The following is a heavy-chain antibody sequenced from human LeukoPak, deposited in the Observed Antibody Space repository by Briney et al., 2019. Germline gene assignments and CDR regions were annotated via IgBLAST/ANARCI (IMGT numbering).Heavy chain of an antibody. CDR2: ISSSGSTI. D-gene: IGHD3-22*01. Sequence: GGSPRLSCAASGFTFSSYEMNWVRQAPGKGLEWVSYISSSGSTIYYADSVKGRFTISRDNAKNSLYLQMNSLRAEDTAVYYCARDYYDSSHFDYWGQGTLVTVSS. CDR1: GFTFSSYE. J-gene: IGHJ4*02. CDR3: ARDYYDSSHFDY. V-gene: IGHV3-48*03.